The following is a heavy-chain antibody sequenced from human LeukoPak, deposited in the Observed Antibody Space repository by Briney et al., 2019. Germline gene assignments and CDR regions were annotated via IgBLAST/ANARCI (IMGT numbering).Heavy chain of an antibody. CDR2: VWYDATND. D-gene: IGHD5-24*01. CDR3: ARANYGSWYLDL. CDR1: GFTFSNYG. J-gene: IGHJ2*01. Sequence: PGGPLRLSCAASGFTFSNYGIHWARQAPGKGLEWVTVVWYDATNDYYADSVKGRFTISKDNSKNTVYLQMNSLRAEDTAVYYCARANYGSWYLDLWGRGTLVTVSS. V-gene: IGHV3-33*01.